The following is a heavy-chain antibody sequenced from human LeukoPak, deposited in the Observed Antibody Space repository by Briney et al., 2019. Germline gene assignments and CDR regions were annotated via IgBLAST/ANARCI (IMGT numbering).Heavy chain of an antibody. CDR1: GFTFSSYA. J-gene: IGHJ5*02. CDR3: VREAIAATGTGWFDP. CDR2: ISYDGSNK. D-gene: IGHD6-13*01. Sequence: PGRSLRLSCAASGFTFSSYAMHWVRQAPGKGLEWVAVISYDGSNKYYAESVKGRFTISRDNSKNTLYLQMNSLRAEDRAVYYCVREAIAATGTGWFDPWGQGALVTVSS. V-gene: IGHV3-30*04.